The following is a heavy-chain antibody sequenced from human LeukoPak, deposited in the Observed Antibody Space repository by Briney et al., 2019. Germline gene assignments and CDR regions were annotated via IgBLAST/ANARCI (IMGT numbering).Heavy chain of an antibody. D-gene: IGHD5-18*01. J-gene: IGHJ4*02. CDR1: GYTFTSYY. V-gene: IGHV1-2*02. CDR2: INPNSGGT. Sequence: ASVKVSCKASGYTFTSYYMHWVRQAPGQGLEWKGWINPNSGGTNYAQKFQGRVTMTRDTSISTAYMDLSRLRSDDTAVYYCARVASWGYSYGLLNFDFWGQGTLVTVSS. CDR3: ARVASWGYSYGLLNFDF.